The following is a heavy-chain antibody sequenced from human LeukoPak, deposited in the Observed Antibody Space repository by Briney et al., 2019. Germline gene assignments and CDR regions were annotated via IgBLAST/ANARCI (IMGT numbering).Heavy chain of an antibody. CDR2: ISWNSGSI. D-gene: IGHD4-17*01. CDR3: AKFDCGDYDAFDI. Sequence: SLRLSCAASGFTFDDYAMHWVRQAPGKGLEWVSGISWNSGSIGYADSVKGRFTISRDNSKNTLYLQMNSLRAEDTAVYYCAKFDCGDYDAFDIWGQGTMVTVSS. V-gene: IGHV3-9*01. CDR1: GFTFDDYA. J-gene: IGHJ3*02.